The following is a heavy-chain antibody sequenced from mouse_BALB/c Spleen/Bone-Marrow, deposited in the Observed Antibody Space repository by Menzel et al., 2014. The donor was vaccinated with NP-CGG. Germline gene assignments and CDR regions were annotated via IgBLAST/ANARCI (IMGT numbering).Heavy chain of an antibody. Sequence: VQLQQSGAELVKPGASVKLSCTASGFNIKDTYMHWVKQRPEQGLVWIGRIDPANGSTKYDPKFQGKATITADTSSNTAFLQLSSLTSEDTAVYYCARWEYYAMDDWGQGTSGTVTS. CDR1: GFNIKDTY. V-gene: IGHV14-3*02. CDR2: IDPANGST. J-gene: IGHJ4*01. D-gene: IGHD4-1*01. CDR3: ARWEYYAMDD.